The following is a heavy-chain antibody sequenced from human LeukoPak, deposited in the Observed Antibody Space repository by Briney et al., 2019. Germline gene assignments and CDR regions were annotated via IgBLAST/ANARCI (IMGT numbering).Heavy chain of an antibody. CDR3: ATISSGYYYGFDY. CDR2: IYTSGST. CDR1: GGSISSGSYY. D-gene: IGHD3-22*01. V-gene: IGHV4-61*02. J-gene: IGHJ4*02. Sequence: KASETLSLTCTVSGGSISSGSYYWSWIRQPAGKGLEWIGRIYTSGSTNYNPSLKSRVTISVDTSKNQFSLKLSSVTAADTAVYYCATISSGYYYGFDYWGQGTLVTVSS.